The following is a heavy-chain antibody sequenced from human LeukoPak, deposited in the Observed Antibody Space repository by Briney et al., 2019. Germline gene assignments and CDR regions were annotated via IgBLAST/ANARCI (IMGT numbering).Heavy chain of an antibody. Sequence: GGSLRLSCEASGFTFSSYWMSWVRQAPGKGLEWVANIKQDGSEKYYVDSVKGRFTISRDNAKNSLYLQMNSLRAEDTAVYYCAELGITMIGGVWGKGTTVTISS. J-gene: IGHJ6*04. CDR2: IKQDGSEK. CDR1: GFTFSSYW. D-gene: IGHD3-10*02. CDR3: AELGITMIGGV. V-gene: IGHV3-7*01.